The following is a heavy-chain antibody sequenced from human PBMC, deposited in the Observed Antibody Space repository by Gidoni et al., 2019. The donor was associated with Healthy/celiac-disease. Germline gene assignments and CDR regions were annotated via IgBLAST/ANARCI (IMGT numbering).Heavy chain of an antibody. CDR1: GFTFRSYE. CDR2: ISSSGSTI. V-gene: IGHV3-48*03. Sequence: EVQLVESGGGLVQPGGSLRLSCAASGFTFRSYEMNWVRQAPGKGLEWVSYISSSGSTIYYADSVKGRFTISRDNAKNSLYLQMNSLRAEDTAVYYCARYGVYYYYYGMDVWGQGTTVTVSS. CDR3: ARYGVYYYYYGMDV. D-gene: IGHD3-10*01. J-gene: IGHJ6*02.